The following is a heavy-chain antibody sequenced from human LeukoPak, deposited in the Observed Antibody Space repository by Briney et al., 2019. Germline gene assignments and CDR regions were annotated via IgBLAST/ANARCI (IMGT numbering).Heavy chain of an antibody. D-gene: IGHD6-13*01. CDR2: IKQDRSEK. J-gene: IGHJ6*02. V-gene: IGHV3-7*03. CDR3: AKANTRSSSLYYYYGMDV. CDR1: GFTFSSYW. Sequence: GGSLRLSCAASGFTFSSYWMSWVRQAPGKGLEWVANIKQDRSEKYYVDSVKGRFTISRDNAKNSLYLQMNSLRAEDTAVYYCAKANTRSSSLYYYYGMDVWGQGTTVTVSS.